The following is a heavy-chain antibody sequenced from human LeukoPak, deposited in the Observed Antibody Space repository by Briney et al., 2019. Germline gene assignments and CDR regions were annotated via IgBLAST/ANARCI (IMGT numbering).Heavy chain of an antibody. CDR2: IYYSGST. D-gene: IGHD6-13*01. V-gene: IGHV4-61*01. CDR3: AREGAAADYFDY. CDR1: GDSFSSSIYY. Sequence: SETLSLTCTVSGDSFSSSIYYWSWIRQPPGKGLEWIGYIYYSGSTNYNPSLKSRVTISVDTSKNQFSLKLSSVTAADTAVYYCAREGAAADYFDYWGQGTLVTVSS. J-gene: IGHJ4*02.